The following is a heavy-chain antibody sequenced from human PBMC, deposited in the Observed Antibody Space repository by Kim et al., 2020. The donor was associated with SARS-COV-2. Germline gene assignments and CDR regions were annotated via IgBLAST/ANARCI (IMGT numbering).Heavy chain of an antibody. CDR2: GSNK. D-gene: IGHD1-26*01. V-gene: IGHV3-30*02. Sequence: GSNKYYADSVKGRFTISRDNSKNTLYLQMNSLRAEDTAVYYCVESSTNDYWGQGTLVTVSS. CDR3: VESSTNDY. J-gene: IGHJ4*02.